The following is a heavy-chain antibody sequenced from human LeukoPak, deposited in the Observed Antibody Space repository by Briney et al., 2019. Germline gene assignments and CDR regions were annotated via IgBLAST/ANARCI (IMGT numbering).Heavy chain of an antibody. Sequence: APVKVSCKASGGTFSSYAISWVRQAPGQGLEWMGGIIPIFGTANYAQKFQGRVTITTDESTSTAYMELSSLRSEDTAVYYCANSRDGYNNYWGQGTLVTVSS. CDR2: IIPIFGTA. CDR3: ANSRDGYNNY. D-gene: IGHD5-24*01. CDR1: GGTFSSYA. V-gene: IGHV1-69*05. J-gene: IGHJ4*02.